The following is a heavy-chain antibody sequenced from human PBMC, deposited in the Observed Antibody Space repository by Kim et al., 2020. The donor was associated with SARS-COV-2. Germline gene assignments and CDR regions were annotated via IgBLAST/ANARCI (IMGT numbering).Heavy chain of an antibody. V-gene: IGHV4-59*08. CDR3: GRGFDY. CDR2: IYYSGSN. CDR1: GGSISSYY. Sequence: SETLSLTCTVSGGSISSYYWSWIRQPPGKGLEWIGYIYYSGSNNYNPSLKSRVTISVDTSKNQVSRKLSSVTAADTAVYYCGRGFDYWGQGTLVTVSS. J-gene: IGHJ4*02. D-gene: IGHD2-15*01.